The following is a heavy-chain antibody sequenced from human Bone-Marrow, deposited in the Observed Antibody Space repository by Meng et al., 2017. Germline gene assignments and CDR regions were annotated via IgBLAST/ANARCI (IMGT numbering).Heavy chain of an antibody. V-gene: IGHV3-7*01. J-gene: IGHJ4*02. CDR2: IKQDGSGT. CDR1: GFTLGNNW. CDR3: ARARWLQAKYYFDY. D-gene: IGHD5-24*01. Sequence: GESLKISCVASGFTLGNNWMSWVRQAPGKGLEWVANIKQDGSGTYYVDSVKGRFIISRDNAKNSLFLQMDSLRAEDTAVYYCARARWLQAKYYFDYWGQGTLVPVSS.